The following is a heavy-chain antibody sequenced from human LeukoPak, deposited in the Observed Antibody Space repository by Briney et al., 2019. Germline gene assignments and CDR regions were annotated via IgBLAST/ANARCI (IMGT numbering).Heavy chain of an antibody. V-gene: IGHV3-23*01. Sequence: GGSLRLSCAASGFTFSSYTMSWVRQAPGKGLEWVSAISGSGGSTYYADSVKGRFTISRDNSKNTLYLQMNSLRAEDTAVYYCAKDLAFWSGYYIRYFQHWGQGTLVTVSS. J-gene: IGHJ1*01. D-gene: IGHD3-3*01. CDR2: ISGSGGST. CDR3: AKDLAFWSGYYIRYFQH. CDR1: GFTFSSYT.